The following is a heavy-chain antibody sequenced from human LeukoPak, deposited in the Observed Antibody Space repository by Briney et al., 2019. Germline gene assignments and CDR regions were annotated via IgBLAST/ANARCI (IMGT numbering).Heavy chain of an antibody. CDR2: IKQDGSER. J-gene: IGHJ5*02. Sequence: PGGSLRLSCAASGFTFSNYWMTWVRQAPGKGLEWVAHIKQDGSERYYVDSLEGRFIISRDNAKYSLYLQMNSLRVEDTAVYYCSKEISSLSRAEGRFDPWGQGTLVTVSS. V-gene: IGHV3-7*01. CDR3: SKEISSLSRAEGRFDP. D-gene: IGHD6-6*01. CDR1: GFTFSNYW.